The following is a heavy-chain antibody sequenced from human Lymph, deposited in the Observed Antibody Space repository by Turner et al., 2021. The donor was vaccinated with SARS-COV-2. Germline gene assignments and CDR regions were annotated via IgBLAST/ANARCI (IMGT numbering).Heavy chain of an antibody. Sequence: QVQLQESGPGLVKPSATLSHTCTVSGVSISSYYWSWIRQPPSKGLEWIGYIFSSVSTNYHPSLKSRVTISVDTSKNQFSQKLSSVTAVDTAGYYSARLVPAGWYYFDYWGQGTLVTVSS. V-gene: IGHV4-59*01. D-gene: IGHD2-2*01. CDR1: GVSISSYY. J-gene: IGHJ4*02. CDR2: IFSSVST. CDR3: ARLVPAGWYYFDY.